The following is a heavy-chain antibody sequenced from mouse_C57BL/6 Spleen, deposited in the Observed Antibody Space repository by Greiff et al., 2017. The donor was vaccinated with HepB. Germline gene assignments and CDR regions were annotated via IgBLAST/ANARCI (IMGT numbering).Heavy chain of an antibody. CDR1: GYTFTSYW. V-gene: IGHV1-50*01. D-gene: IGHD2-1*01. CDR2: IDPSDSYT. Sequence: QVQLQQPGAELVKPGASVKLSCKAPGYTFTSYWMQWVKQRPGQGLEWIGEIDPSDSYTNYNQKFKGKATLTVDTSSSTAYMQLSSLTSEDSAVYYCARGGYGNYVDWGQGTTLTVSS. CDR3: ARGGYGNYVD. J-gene: IGHJ2*01.